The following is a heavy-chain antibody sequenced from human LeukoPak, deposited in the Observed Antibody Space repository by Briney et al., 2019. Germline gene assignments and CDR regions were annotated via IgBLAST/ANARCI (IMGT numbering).Heavy chain of an antibody. CDR3: ARPGVVTPKYYYGMDV. CDR1: GGTFSSYA. V-gene: IGHV1-69*04. D-gene: IGHD4-23*01. J-gene: IGHJ6*02. Sequence: SVKVSCKASGGTFSSYAISWVRQAPGQGLEWMGRIIPILGIANYAQKFQGRVTITADKSTSTAYMELSSLRSEDTAVYYCARPGVVTPKYYYGMDVWGQGTTVTVSS. CDR2: IIPILGIA.